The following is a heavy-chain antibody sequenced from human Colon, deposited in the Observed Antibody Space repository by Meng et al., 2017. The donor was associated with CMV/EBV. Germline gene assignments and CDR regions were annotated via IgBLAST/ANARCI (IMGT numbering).Heavy chain of an antibody. V-gene: IGHV4-59*02. J-gene: IGHJ5*02. CDR2: IFYGGTT. CDR3: AKEVADNWFDP. Sequence: SETLSPTCTVPGGSVSPHYWSWTRQPPGKGLEWIGYIFYGGTTNYNVSLKSRLTISVDTSKNQVFLELRSVTAADTAVYYCAKEVADNWFDPWGQGIPVTVSS. CDR1: GGSVSPHY. D-gene: IGHD2-15*01.